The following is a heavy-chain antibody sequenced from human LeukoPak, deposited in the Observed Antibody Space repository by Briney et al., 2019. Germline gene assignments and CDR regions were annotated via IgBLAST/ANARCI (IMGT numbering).Heavy chain of an antibody. CDR3: ARDKGEMATPGFDY. V-gene: IGHV4-61*01. Sequence: NSSETLSLTCTVSGGSVSSGSYYWSWIRQPPGKGLEWIGYIYYSGSTNYNPSLKSRVTISVDTSKNQLSLKLSSVTAADTAAYYCARDKGEMATPGFDYWGQGTLVTVSS. CDR1: GGSVSSGSYY. CDR2: IYYSGST. D-gene: IGHD5-24*01. J-gene: IGHJ4*02.